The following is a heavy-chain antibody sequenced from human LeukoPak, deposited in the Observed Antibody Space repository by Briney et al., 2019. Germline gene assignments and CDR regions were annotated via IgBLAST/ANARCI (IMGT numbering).Heavy chain of an antibody. CDR1: GGFISIYY. J-gene: IGHJ3*02. CDR3: ASMGDAFDI. Sequence: PSETRSLTCTVSGGFISIYYCSWIRQPPGKGLEWIGYIYYSGSTNYTNYNPSLKSRVTISVATSKNQFSLKLSSVTAADTAVYYCASMGDAFDIWGQGTMVTVSS. V-gene: IGHV4-59*01. CDR2: IYYSGSTNYT. D-gene: IGHD3-10*01.